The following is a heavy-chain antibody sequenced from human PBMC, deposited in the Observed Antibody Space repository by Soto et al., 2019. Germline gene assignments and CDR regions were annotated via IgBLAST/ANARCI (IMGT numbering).Heavy chain of an antibody. CDR2: IYYSGST. D-gene: IGHD3-10*01. CDR3: ARAGGFNWFDP. J-gene: IGHJ5*02. Sequence: SEALSLTDTVPGGSVSSCGYYLSWIRQHPGKGLEWIGYIYYSGSTYYNPSLKSRVTISVDTSKNQFSLKLSSVTAADTAVYYCARAGGFNWFDPWGQGALVTVSS. CDR1: GGSVSSCGYY. V-gene: IGHV4-31*03.